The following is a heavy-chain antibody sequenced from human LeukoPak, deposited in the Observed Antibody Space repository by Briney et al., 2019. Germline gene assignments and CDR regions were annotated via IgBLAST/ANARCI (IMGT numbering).Heavy chain of an antibody. CDR3: ARQGYSYGDDAFDI. J-gene: IGHJ3*02. CDR2: IDPNNGDT. Sequence: GASVKVSCKASGYTFTGYYIHWVRQAPGQGLEWMGWIDPNNGDTNYAQKFQGWVTMTRDTSISTAYMELSRLRSDDTAVYYCARQGYSYGDDAFDIWGQGTMVTVSS. D-gene: IGHD5-18*01. V-gene: IGHV1-2*04. CDR1: GYTFTGYY.